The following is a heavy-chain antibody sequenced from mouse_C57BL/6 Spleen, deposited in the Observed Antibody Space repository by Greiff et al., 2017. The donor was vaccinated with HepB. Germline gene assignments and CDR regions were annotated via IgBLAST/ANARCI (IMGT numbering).Heavy chain of an antibody. J-gene: IGHJ3*01. Sequence: QVQLQQPGAELVKPGASVKLSCKASGYTFTSYWMHWVKQRPGQGLEWIGMIHPNSGSTNYNEKFKSKATLTVDNSSSTAYMQRSSRTSEDSAVYYGASLYYYGSSYDPAWFAYWGQGTLVTVSA. CDR1: GYTFTSYW. CDR2: IHPNSGST. CDR3: ASLYYYGSSYDPAWFAY. D-gene: IGHD1-1*01. V-gene: IGHV1-64*01.